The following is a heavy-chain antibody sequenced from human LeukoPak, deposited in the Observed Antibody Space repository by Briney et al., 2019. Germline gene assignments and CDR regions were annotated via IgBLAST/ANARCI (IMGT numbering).Heavy chain of an antibody. Sequence: GGSLRLSCAASGFTVSSYAMHWVRQAPGKGLEWVAVISYDGSNKYYADSVKGRFTISRDNSKNTLYLQMNSLRAEDTAVYYCARSRAGVWYFDYWGQGTLVTVSS. CDR3: ARSRAGVWYFDY. CDR2: ISYDGSNK. D-gene: IGHD3-10*01. J-gene: IGHJ4*02. V-gene: IGHV3-30*04. CDR1: GFTVSSYA.